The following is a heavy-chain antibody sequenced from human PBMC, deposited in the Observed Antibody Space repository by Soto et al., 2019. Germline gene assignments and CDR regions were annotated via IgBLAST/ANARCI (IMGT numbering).Heavy chain of an antibody. CDR2: VHYSGST. CDR1: GGSIRINIYY. CDR3: ARQHYYDSSGYYTWN. J-gene: IGHJ4*02. D-gene: IGHD3-22*01. Sequence: PSETLSLTCSVSGGSIRINIYYWGWIRQPPGKGLEWIATVHYSGSTYYTPSLKSRVTISADTSKNQFSLRLNSVTAADTAVYYCARQHYYDSSGYYTWNWGQGTLVTVSS. V-gene: IGHV4-39*01.